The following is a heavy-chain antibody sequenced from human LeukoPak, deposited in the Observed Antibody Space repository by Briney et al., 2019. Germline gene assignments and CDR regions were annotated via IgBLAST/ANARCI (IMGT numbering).Heavy chain of an antibody. CDR1: GYTLTELS. J-gene: IGHJ6*02. Sequence: ASVKVSCKVSGYTLTELSMHWVRQAPGKGLEWMGGFDPEDGETIYAQKFQGRVTMTEDTSTDTAYMELSSLRSEDTAVYYCATEFGELGYYGMDVWGQGTTVTASS. V-gene: IGHV1-24*01. CDR2: FDPEDGET. D-gene: IGHD3-10*01. CDR3: ATEFGELGYYGMDV.